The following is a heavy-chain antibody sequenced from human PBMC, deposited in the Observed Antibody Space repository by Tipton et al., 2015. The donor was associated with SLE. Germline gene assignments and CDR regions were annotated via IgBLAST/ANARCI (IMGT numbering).Heavy chain of an antibody. CDR2: IFVSGTT. V-gene: IGHV4-59*10. J-gene: IGHJ3*01. CDR3: ARAKDWEDGFDV. CDR1: GGSFSGYY. Sequence: TLSLTCAVYGGSFSGYYWSWIRQTAGKGPEWMGRIFVSGTTNYNPSLKSRIALSVDTSKNQFSLTVFPVTAADMALYFCARAKDWEDGFDVWSQGTMVTVSA. D-gene: IGHD3-9*01.